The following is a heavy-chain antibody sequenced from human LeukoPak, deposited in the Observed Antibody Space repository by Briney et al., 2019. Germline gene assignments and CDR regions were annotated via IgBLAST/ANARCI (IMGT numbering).Heavy chain of an antibody. Sequence: SQTLSLTCAVSGGSISSGGYSWSWIRQPPGKGLEWIGYIYHSGSTYYNPSLKSRVTISVDRSKNQFSLKLSSVTAADPAVYYCARGPLHYGDPNWFDPWGQGTLVTVSS. CDR1: GGSISSGGYS. V-gene: IGHV4-30-2*01. CDR2: IYHSGST. D-gene: IGHD4-17*01. J-gene: IGHJ5*02. CDR3: ARGPLHYGDPNWFDP.